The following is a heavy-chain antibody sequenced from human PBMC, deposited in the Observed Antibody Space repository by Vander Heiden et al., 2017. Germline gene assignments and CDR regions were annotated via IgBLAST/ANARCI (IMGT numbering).Heavy chain of an antibody. Sequence: QLRLEESGPGLLKPSETLSLRCAVSGGPSTSTRHYWGWVRQPPGKGLEWIGSINHAGKTYFSPSLKSRVSLSIDTTKSQFSLEVTSVTAADAAVYYCARLAYGYIGGVWWFDPWGQGILVTVSS. D-gene: IGHD5-18*01. CDR2: INHAGKT. V-gene: IGHV4-39*01. CDR3: ARLAYGYIGGVWWFDP. CDR1: GGPSTSTRHY. J-gene: IGHJ5*02.